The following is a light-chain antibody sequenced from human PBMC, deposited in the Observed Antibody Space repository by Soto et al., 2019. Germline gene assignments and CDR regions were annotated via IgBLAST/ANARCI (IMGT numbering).Light chain of an antibody. J-gene: IGKJ1*01. CDR1: QNIDTG. V-gene: IGKV1-5*03. CDR2: TAY. Sequence: DIQMTQSPSPVSASLADRITISCRASQNIDTGLAWYQQRPGEAPKLLIYTAYNLENGVPSRFSGSGSGTAFTLTISSLQPEDFATYYGQQYSDSSRSVGQGTQVE. CDR3: QQYSDSSRS.